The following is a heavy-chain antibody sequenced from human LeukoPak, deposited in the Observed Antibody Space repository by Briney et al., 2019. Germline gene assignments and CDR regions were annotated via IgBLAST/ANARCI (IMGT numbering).Heavy chain of an antibody. Sequence: GGSLRLSCAASGFTFNDYAMHWARQAPGKGLEWVSGISWNSGNIGYADSVKGRFSISRDNAKNSLYLQMNGLRAEDTALYYCAKVSRPRGGYYFDYWGQGSLVTVSS. V-gene: IGHV3-9*01. J-gene: IGHJ4*02. D-gene: IGHD6-6*01. CDR2: ISWNSGNI. CDR1: GFTFNDYA. CDR3: AKVSRPRGGYYFDY.